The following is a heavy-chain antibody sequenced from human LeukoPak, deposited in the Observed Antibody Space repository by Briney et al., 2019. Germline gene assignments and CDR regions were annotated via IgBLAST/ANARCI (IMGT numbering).Heavy chain of an antibody. V-gene: IGHV4-30-2*01. Sequence: PSETLSLTCAVSGGSISSGGYSWSRIRQPPGTGLEWIGYIYHSGSTYYNPSLKSRVTISVDRSKNQFSLKLSSVTAADTAVYYCATSYYDSSGYYYFDYWGQGTLVTVSS. D-gene: IGHD3-22*01. CDR3: ATSYYDSSGYYYFDY. CDR2: IYHSGST. CDR1: GGSISSGGYS. J-gene: IGHJ4*02.